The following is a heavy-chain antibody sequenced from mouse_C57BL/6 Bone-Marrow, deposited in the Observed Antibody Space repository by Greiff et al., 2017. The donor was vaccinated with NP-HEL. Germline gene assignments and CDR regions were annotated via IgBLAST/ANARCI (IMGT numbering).Heavy chain of an antibody. Sequence: VQLQQPGAELVRPGSSVKLSCKASGYTFTSYWMDWVKQRPGQGLEWIGNIYPSDSETNYNQKFKDKATLTVDKSSSTAYMQLSSLTSEDSAVYYCAREGLYVQEYWGKGTTLTVSS. CDR1: GYTFTSYW. J-gene: IGHJ2*01. CDR3: AREGLYVQEY. CDR2: IYPSDSET. D-gene: IGHD1-1*01. V-gene: IGHV1-61*01.